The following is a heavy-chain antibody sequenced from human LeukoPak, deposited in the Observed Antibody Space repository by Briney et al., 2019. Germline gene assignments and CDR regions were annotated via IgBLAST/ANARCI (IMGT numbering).Heavy chain of an antibody. D-gene: IGHD3-22*01. CDR3: AKGGPEYYYDSSGPYYFDY. J-gene: IGHJ4*02. V-gene: IGHV3-21*01. CDR2: ISSSSSYI. CDR1: GFTFSSYS. Sequence: GGSLRLSCAASGFTFSSYSMNWVRQAPGKGLEWVSSISSSSSYIYYADSVKGRFTISRDNAKNSLYLQMNSLRAEDTAAYYCAKGGPEYYYDSSGPYYFDYWGQGTLVTVSS.